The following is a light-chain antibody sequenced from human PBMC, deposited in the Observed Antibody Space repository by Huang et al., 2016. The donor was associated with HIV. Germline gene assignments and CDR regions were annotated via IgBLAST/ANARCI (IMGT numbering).Light chain of an antibody. CDR1: EGLLHSDGKTY. Sequence: DIVVTQTPLSLSVTPGQPASISCRSSEGLLHSDGKTYLHWYLQKPGQPPQLLVYEGSNRFSGVPARFSASGSGTDFTLKISRVEADDVGVYYCMQTIQLPLTFGGGTKVEIK. V-gene: IGKV2D-29*01. J-gene: IGKJ4*01. CDR2: EGS. CDR3: MQTIQLPLT.